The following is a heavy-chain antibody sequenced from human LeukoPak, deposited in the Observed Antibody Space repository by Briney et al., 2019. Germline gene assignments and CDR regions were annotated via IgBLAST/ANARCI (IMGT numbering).Heavy chain of an antibody. CDR1: GYTFTSYG. CDR2: ISAYNGNT. D-gene: IGHD3-10*01. Sequence: GASVKVSCKASGYTFTSYGISWVRQAPGQGLEWMGWISAYNGNTNYAQKPQGRVTMTTDTSTSTAYMELRSLRSDDTAVYYCARDSSSRGLWFGELLDYWGQGTLVTVSS. CDR3: ARDSSSRGLWFGELLDY. J-gene: IGHJ4*02. V-gene: IGHV1-18*01.